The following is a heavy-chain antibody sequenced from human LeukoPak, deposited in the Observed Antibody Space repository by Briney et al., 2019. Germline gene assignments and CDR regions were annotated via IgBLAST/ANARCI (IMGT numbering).Heavy chain of an antibody. CDR2: INPNSGGT. V-gene: IGHV1-2*02. Sequence: GASVKVSCKASGYTFTDYYMHWVRQAPGQGLEWMGWINPNSGGTNYAQKFQDRVTMTRDTSISTAYMELSRLRSDDTAVYYCARGGGSGSYYNVRAYYYYMDVWGKGTTVTVSS. CDR1: GYTFTDYY. D-gene: IGHD3-10*01. CDR3: ARGGGSGSYYNVRAYYYYMDV. J-gene: IGHJ6*03.